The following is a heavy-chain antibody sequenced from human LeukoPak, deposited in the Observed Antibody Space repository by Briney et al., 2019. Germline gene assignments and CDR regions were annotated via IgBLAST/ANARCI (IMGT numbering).Heavy chain of an antibody. V-gene: IGHV3-30-3*01. Sequence: QPGRSLRLSCAASGFIFSNYPMHWVRQSPSGGLEWLAVISYDGTNENYADSVKGRFTISRDNSRNTLYLQMNNLRSEDTAVYRCARPTDFYDGSRYYPSYFDPWGLGTLVIVSS. CDR3: ARPTDFYDGSRYYPSYFDP. CDR1: GFIFSNYP. CDR2: ISYDGTNE. J-gene: IGHJ5*02. D-gene: IGHD3-22*01.